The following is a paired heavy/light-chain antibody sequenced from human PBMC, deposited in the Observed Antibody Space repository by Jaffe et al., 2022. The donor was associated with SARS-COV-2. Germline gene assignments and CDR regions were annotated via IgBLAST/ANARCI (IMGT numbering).Light chain of an antibody. J-gene: IGLJ2*01. CDR3: HSADTSTTV. V-gene: IGLV3-25*03. CDR1: ALTKQY. CDR2: KDT. Sequence: SHELTQPPSVSVSPGQTARIPCSADALTKQYAYWYQQKPGQAPKLIIYKDTERPSGIPERFSGSSSGTTATLTIYGVQTEDEADYYCHSADTSTTVFGGGTRLTVL.
Heavy chain of an antibody. V-gene: IGHV7-4-1*01. CDR1: GYSFTDFA. CDR2: ISTDSGTP. CDR3: ARHNDETGEIDP. J-gene: IGHJ5*02. Sequence: QVRLVQSGSELKRPGASVEVSCKASGYSFTDFAINWVRQAPGQGLEVLGWISTDSGTPTYAQDFTGRFVFSLDFSVSTAYLQISSLRPEDTAIYYCARHNDETGEIDPWGQGTQVIVSS. D-gene: IGHD1-1*01.